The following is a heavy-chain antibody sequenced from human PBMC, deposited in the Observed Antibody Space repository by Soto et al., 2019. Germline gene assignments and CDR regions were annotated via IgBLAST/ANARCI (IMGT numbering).Heavy chain of an antibody. V-gene: IGHV1-69*13. CDR2: IIPIFGTA. Sequence: SVKVSCKASGGTFSSYAISWVRQAPGQGLEWMGGIIPIFGTANYAQKFQGRVTITADESTSTAYMELSSLRSEDTAVYYCVSGTTDCYYSYCMDVSGQGTTGTVSS. D-gene: IGHD1-1*01. J-gene: IGHJ6*02. CDR1: GGTFSSYA. CDR3: VSGTTDCYYSYCMDV.